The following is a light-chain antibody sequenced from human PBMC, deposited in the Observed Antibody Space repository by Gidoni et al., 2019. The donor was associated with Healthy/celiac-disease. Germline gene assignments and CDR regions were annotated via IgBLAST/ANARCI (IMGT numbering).Light chain of an antibody. V-gene: IGKV3-11*01. J-gene: IGKJ5*01. CDR2: DAS. CDR1: QSVSSY. CDR3: QQSSNWPL. Sequence: EIVLTQPPATLSLSPGERATLSCSASQSVSSYLAWYQQRPGQNPRLLIYDASNRATGIPARFSGSGSGTDFTITISGLEAEDFAVYYGQQSSNWPLFGQGTRLEIK.